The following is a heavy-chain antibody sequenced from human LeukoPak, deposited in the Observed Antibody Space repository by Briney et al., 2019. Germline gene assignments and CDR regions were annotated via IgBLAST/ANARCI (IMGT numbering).Heavy chain of an antibody. V-gene: IGHV3-74*01. D-gene: IGHD2-15*01. CDR1: GFTFSSYW. CDR2: INSDGGST. Sequence: GGSLRLSCAASGFTFSSYWMHWVRQAPGKGLVGVSRINSDGGSTSYADSVKGRFTISRDNAKNTLYLQMNSLRAEDTAVYYCASEPNPFYCSGGSCYPDYWGQGTLVTVSS. J-gene: IGHJ4*02. CDR3: ASEPNPFYCSGGSCYPDY.